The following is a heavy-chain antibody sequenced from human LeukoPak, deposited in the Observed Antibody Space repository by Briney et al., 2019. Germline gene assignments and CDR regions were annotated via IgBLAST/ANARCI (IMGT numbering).Heavy chain of an antibody. D-gene: IGHD5-18*01. V-gene: IGHV3-30*02. CDR3: AKIPVDTAMANVDY. CDR1: GFTFSGYG. J-gene: IGHJ4*02. Sequence: GGSLRLSCAASGFTFSGYGMNWVRQAPGKGLEWAAFIRYEGSNKYYADSVKGRFTTSRDNSKNTLYLQMNSPTPQDSAVYYCAKIPVDTAMANVDYWGQGTLVTVSS. CDR2: IRYEGSNK.